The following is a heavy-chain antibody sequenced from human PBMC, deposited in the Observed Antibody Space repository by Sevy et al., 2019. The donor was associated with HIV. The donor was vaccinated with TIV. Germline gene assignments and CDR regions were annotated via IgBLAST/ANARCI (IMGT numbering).Heavy chain of an antibody. V-gene: IGHV3-23*01. CDR3: AREGCTKPHDY. J-gene: IGHJ4*02. Sequence: GGCLRLSCAASGFTFSKYSMSWVRQPPGKGLEGVSTLSFGCGEIKYADSVKGRFTLSRDNSKSSVYLQMNNLRPEDTAVYYCAREGCTKPHDYWGQGTLVTVSS. CDR1: GFTFSKYS. D-gene: IGHD2-8*01. CDR2: LSFGCGEI.